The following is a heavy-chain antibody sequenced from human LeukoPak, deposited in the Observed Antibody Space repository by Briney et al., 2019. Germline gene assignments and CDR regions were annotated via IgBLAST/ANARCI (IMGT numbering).Heavy chain of an antibody. CDR1: GGSISSGGYY. V-gene: IGHV4-31*03. D-gene: IGHD2-2*01. J-gene: IGHJ4*02. CDR2: IYYSGIT. Sequence: SETLSLTCTISGGSISSGGYYWSWIRQHPGKGLEWIGFIYYSGITYYSPSLKSRVTISLDTSKNQFSLKLSSVTAADTAVYYCARTKNIVVVPAASLLFDYWGQGTLVTVSS. CDR3: ARTKNIVVVPAASLLFDY.